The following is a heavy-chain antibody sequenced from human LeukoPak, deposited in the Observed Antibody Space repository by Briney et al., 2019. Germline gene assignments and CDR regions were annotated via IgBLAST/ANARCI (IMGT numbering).Heavy chain of an antibody. Sequence: SETLSLTCTVSGYTISSGYYWSWIRQPPRKGLEWIATIHHSGVTYYNPSLKSRVTMSVDTSKNQFSLKLGSVTAASSAVSYCARYTANTAGYSFDFWGQGALVTVSS. V-gene: IGHV4-38-2*02. CDR1: GYTISSGYY. J-gene: IGHJ4*02. CDR3: ARYTANTAGYSFDF. D-gene: IGHD3-22*01. CDR2: IHHSGVT.